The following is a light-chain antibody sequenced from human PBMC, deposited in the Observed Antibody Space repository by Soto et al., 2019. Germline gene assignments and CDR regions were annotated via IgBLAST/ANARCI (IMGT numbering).Light chain of an antibody. CDR3: QQYGSSSYT. J-gene: IGKJ2*01. CDR2: GAS. Sequence: EIVLTQSPGTLSLSPGERATLSCRASQSVSSSDLAWYQQKPGQAPRLVIYGASSRATGIPDRFSGSGSGTDFTLTISRQEPEDFAVYYCQQYGSSSYTFGQGTKLEIK. CDR1: QSVSSSD. V-gene: IGKV3-20*01.